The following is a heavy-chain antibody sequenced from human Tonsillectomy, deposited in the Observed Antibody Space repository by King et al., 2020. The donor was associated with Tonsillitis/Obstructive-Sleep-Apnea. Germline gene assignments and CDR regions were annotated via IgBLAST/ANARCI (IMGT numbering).Heavy chain of an antibody. Sequence: VQLVESGAEVKTPGASVTVSCKASGYTFTRYYIHWARQARGQGLEWMGIINPSSGIATYAQKFQGRVTMTTDTSASTVYLELSSLRSEDTAVYYCARDDVVGRYIDSWGQGTLVTVSS. V-gene: IGHV1-46*01. CDR1: GYTFTRYY. J-gene: IGHJ4*02. CDR2: INPSSGIA. CDR3: ARDDVVGRYIDS. D-gene: IGHD1-14*01.